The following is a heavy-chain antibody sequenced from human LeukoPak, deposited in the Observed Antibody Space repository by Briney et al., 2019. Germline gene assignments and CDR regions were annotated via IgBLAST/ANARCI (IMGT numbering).Heavy chain of an antibody. CDR2: IYYSGTT. V-gene: IGHV4-59*01. J-gene: IGHJ3*02. Sequence: PSETLSLTCTVSGGSISSYYWSWIRQPPGKGLEWIGYIYYSGTTNYNPPLKSRVTISVDTSKNQFSLKLSSVTAADTAVYYCARDRGYPLGAFDIWGQGTMVTVSS. CDR1: GGSISSYY. CDR3: ARDRGYPLGAFDI. D-gene: IGHD5-12*01.